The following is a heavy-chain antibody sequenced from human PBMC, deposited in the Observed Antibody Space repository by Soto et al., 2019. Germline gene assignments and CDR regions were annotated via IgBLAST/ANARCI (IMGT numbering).Heavy chain of an antibody. CDR2: ISSSSSYT. CDR1: GFTFSDYY. J-gene: IGHJ3*02. Sequence: GGSLRLSCAASGFTFSDYYMSWIRQAPGKGLEWVSYISSSSSYTNYADSVKGRFTISRDNAKNSLYLQMNSLRAEDTAVYYCARDYQGVLRNDAFDIWGQGTMVTVSS. CDR3: ARDYQGVLRNDAFDI. D-gene: IGHD2-8*01. V-gene: IGHV3-11*06.